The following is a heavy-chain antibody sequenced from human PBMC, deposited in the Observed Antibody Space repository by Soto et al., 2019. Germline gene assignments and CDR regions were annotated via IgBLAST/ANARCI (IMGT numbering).Heavy chain of an antibody. J-gene: IGHJ4*02. CDR1: GFTFSTYK. V-gene: IGHV3-21*01. Sequence: EVQLVESGGGLVKPGGSLRLSCAASGFTFSTYKMNWVRQAPGKGLEWVSSISSSSDYVHYADSVKGQFTISRDNAKNSLSLQMNNLRAEDTAVYYCATAEHWGQGTLVTVSS. CDR3: ATAEH. CDR2: ISSSSDYV.